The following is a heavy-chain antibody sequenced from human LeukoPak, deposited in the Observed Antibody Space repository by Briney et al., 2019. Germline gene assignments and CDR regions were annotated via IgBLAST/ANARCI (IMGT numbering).Heavy chain of an antibody. V-gene: IGHV3-7*04. D-gene: IGHD1-26*01. CDR2: IKQEGSEK. J-gene: IGHJ4*02. CDR1: GFTFSSYW. CDR3: ARDEPNLYSGSLG. Sequence: PGGPLRLSCAASGFTFSSYWMSWVRQAPGKGLEWVANIKQEGSEKYYVDSVKGRFTISRDNAKNSLYLQMHSLRAGDTAVYYCARDEPNLYSGSLGWGQGTLVTVSS.